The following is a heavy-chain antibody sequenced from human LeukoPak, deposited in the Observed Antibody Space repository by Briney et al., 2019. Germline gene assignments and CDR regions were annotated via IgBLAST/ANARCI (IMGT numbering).Heavy chain of an antibody. J-gene: IGHJ4*02. CDR1: GGSISSSSYY. CDR2: IYYSGST. Sequence: PSETLSLTCTVSGGSISSSSYYWGWIRQPPGKGLEWIGSIYYSGSTYYNPSLKSRVTISVDTSKNQFSLNLSSVTAADTAVYYCARQLTAYSSSWYPEVVRDLWGQETLVSV. D-gene: IGHD6-13*01. V-gene: IGHV4-39*01. CDR3: ARQLTAYSSSWYPEVVRDL.